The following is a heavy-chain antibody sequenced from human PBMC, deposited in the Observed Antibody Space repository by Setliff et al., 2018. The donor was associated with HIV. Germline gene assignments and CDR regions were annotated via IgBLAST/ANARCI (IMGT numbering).Heavy chain of an antibody. CDR3: ASLGPATVTTDWGFDY. V-gene: IGHV4-38-2*02. D-gene: IGHD4-17*01. CDR1: GFSISSDYY. Sequence: SETLSLTCSVSGFSISSDYYWNWVRQPPGQGLEWIGSIYHSGSTYYNPSLKSRVTISVDTSKNQFSLKLSSVTAADTAVYYCASLGPATVTTDWGFDYWGQGTLVTVSS. J-gene: IGHJ4*02. CDR2: IYHSGST.